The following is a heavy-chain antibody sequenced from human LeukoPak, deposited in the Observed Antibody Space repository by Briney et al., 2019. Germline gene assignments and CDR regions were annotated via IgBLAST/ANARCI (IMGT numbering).Heavy chain of an antibody. V-gene: IGHV3-30-3*01. CDR3: ARGYIAMDV. D-gene: IGHD2-15*01. CDR2: ISYDGSNK. Sequence: GGSLRLSCAASGFTFSSYAMHWVRQAPGKGLEWVAVISYDGSNKYYADSVKGRFTISRDNSKNTLYLQMNSLRAEDTAVYYCARGYIAMDVWGQGTTVTVSS. CDR1: GFTFSSYA. J-gene: IGHJ6*02.